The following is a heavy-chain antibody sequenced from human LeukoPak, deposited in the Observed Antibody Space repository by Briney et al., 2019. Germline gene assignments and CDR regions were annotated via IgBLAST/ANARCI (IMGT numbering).Heavy chain of an antibody. Sequence: PSQTLSLTCTVSGGSISRGDYYWSWIRQPPGKGLEWIGYIYYSGSTSYNPSLKSRITISVDTSKNQFSLRLGSVTAADTAVYYCASLDTVLCHDYWGQGSLVTVSS. CDR2: IYYSGST. CDR1: GGSISRGDYY. V-gene: IGHV4-30-4*01. D-gene: IGHD5-18*01. J-gene: IGHJ4*02. CDR3: ASLDTVLCHDY.